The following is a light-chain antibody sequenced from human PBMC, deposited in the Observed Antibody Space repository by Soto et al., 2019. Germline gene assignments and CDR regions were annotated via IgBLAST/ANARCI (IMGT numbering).Light chain of an antibody. V-gene: IGKV3-20*01. J-gene: IGKJ1*01. CDR3: QQYGSSGT. CDR1: QSVKSSY. CDR2: GAS. Sequence: PLSLSAGDRATLPCRASQSVKSSYLAWYQHKPGQAPRLLIYGASNRATGIPDRFSGSGSGTDFTLTISRLEPEDIAVYYCQQYGSSGTFGQGTKVDIK.